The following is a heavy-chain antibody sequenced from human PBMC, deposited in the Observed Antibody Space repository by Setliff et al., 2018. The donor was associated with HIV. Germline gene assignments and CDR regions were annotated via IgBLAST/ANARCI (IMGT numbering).Heavy chain of an antibody. CDR1: GVSFSGYY. V-gene: IGHV4-34*01. CDR3: ARERRGYTSGFGWFDP. CDR2: INHSGST. D-gene: IGHD5-18*01. J-gene: IGHJ5*02. Sequence: PSETLSLTCAVSGVSFSGYYWSWIRQPPGKGLEWIGEINHSGSTDFNPSLKSRVTLSIDTPKNQFSLKLNSVTAADTAIYYCARERRGYTSGFGWFDPWGHGTLVTVSS.